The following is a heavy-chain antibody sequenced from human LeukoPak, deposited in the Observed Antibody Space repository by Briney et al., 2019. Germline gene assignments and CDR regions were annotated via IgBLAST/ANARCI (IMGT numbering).Heavy chain of an antibody. CDR2: IMPLLGDT. D-gene: IGHD2/OR15-2a*01. V-gene: IGHV1-69*10. CDR3: AWQPYQLLSYFDP. J-gene: IGHJ5*02. Sequence: ASVKVSCKASGYTFTSYDINWVRQATGQGLEWMGWIMPLLGDTNYAQKFQDRVAIIADESTNTVYMTLSSLRSEDTGIYYCAWQPYQLLSYFDPWGPGTPVTVSS. CDR1: GYTFTSYD.